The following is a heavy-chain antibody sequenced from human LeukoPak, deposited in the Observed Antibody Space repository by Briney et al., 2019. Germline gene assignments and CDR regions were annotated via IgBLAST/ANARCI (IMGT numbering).Heavy chain of an antibody. CDR1: GFTFSSYA. Sequence: PGGSLRLSCAASGFTFSSYAMSWVRQAPGKGLEWVSAISGSGGSTYYADSVKGRFTISRDNSKNTLYLQMNSLRAEDTAVYYCAKDPHYYGPGIDAFDIWGQGTMVTVSS. CDR3: AKDPHYYGPGIDAFDI. V-gene: IGHV3-23*01. D-gene: IGHD3-10*01. CDR2: ISGSGGST. J-gene: IGHJ3*02.